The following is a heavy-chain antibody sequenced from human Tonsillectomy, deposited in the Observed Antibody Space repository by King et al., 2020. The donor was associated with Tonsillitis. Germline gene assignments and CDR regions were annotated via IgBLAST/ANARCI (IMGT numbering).Heavy chain of an antibody. CDR2: VYYSGST. CDR1: GCSISGFY. D-gene: IGHD3-3*01. Sequence: VQLQESGPGLVKPSETLSLSCTVSGCSISGFYWSWIRQPPGKGLEWIGYVYYSGSTNYNPSLKSRVTISADTSKNQFSLKLSSVSAADAAVYYCARVGGFDFWSGLRHYYYYYMDVWGKGTTVTVSS. CDR3: ARVGGFDFWSGLRHYYYYYMDV. V-gene: IGHV4-59*01. J-gene: IGHJ6*03.